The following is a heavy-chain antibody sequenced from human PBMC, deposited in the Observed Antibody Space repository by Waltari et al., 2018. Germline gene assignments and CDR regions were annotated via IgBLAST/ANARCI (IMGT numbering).Heavy chain of an antibody. V-gene: IGHV4-38-2*01. D-gene: IGHD1-1*01. Sequence: QVQLQESGPGLVKPSETLSLTCAVSGYSISSGYYWGWIRQPPGKGLEWIGSIYHSGSTYYNPSLKSRVTISVDTSKNQFSLKLSSVTAADTAVYYCTTNPGYWGQGTLVTVSS. CDR3: TTNPGY. CDR2: IYHSGST. CDR1: GYSISSGYY. J-gene: IGHJ4*02.